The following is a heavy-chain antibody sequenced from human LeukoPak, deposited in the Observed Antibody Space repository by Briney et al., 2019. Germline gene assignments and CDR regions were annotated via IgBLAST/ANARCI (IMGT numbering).Heavy chain of an antibody. J-gene: IGHJ4*02. CDR3: AREIDS. V-gene: IGHV4-59*12. CDR1: GGSISGYY. Sequence: SETLSLTCTVSGGSISGYYWSWIRQPPGKGLEWIGYIYYSGSTNYNPSLKSRVTISVDTSKNQFSLKLSSVTAADTAVYYCAREIDSWGQGTLVTVSS. CDR2: IYYSGST. D-gene: IGHD3-3*01.